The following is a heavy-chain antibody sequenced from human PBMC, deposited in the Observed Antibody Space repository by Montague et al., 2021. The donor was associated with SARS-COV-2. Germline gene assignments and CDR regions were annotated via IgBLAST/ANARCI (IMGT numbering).Heavy chain of an antibody. CDR3: ARLRDGVVPSPILGVGPYYSYYYMDV. J-gene: IGHJ6*03. CDR2: INHGGGT. CDR1: GTSFSGYY. V-gene: IGHV4-34*01. D-gene: IGHD3-10*01. Sequence: SETLSLTCAVHGTSFSGYYWNWIRQPPGKGLEWIGEINHGGGTKYSPSLKSRLTISADTSKNQFSLKLISVAAADTAVYYCARLRDGVVPSPILGVGPYYSYYYMDVWGRGTTVTVSS.